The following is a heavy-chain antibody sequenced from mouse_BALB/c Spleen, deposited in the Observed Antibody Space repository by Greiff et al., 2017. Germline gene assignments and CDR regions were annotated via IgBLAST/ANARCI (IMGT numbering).Heavy chain of an antibody. J-gene: IGHJ3*01. CDR3: AILYYRYDGFAY. CDR1: GFSLTSYG. V-gene: IGHV2-2*02. CDR2: IWSGGST. D-gene: IGHD2-14*01. Sequence: VQLQQSGPGLVQPSQSLSITCTVSGFSLTSYGVHWVRQSPGKGLEWLGVIWSGGSTDYNAAFISRLSISKDNSKSQVFFKMNSLQANDTAIYYCAILYYRYDGFAYWGQGTLVTVSA.